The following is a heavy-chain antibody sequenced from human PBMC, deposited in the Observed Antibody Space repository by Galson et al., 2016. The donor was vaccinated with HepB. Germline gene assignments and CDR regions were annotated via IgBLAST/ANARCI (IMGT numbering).Heavy chain of an antibody. V-gene: IGHV5-10-1*01. Sequence: QSGAEVKKPGESLRISCKGSGYSFTNYWISWVRQMPGKGLEWMGRIDPSDSYTNYSPSFQGHVTISTDKSISTAYLQWSSLKAWDTAMYYCARQANPRYCSGGGGYNYYGMDVWGQGTTVTVSS. CDR1: GYSFTNYW. J-gene: IGHJ6*02. D-gene: IGHD2-15*01. CDR3: ARQANPRYCSGGGGYNYYGMDV. CDR2: IDPSDSYT.